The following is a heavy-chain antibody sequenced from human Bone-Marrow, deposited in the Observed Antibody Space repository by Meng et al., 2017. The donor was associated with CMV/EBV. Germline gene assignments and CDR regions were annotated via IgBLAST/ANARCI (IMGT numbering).Heavy chain of an antibody. V-gene: IGHV6-1*01. CDR3: ARHAPMIVVVITLEWFDP. CDR2: TYFKSIWYT. CDR1: GDSVSRNGAA. Sequence: SCVISGDSVSRNGAAWNWIRQSPSRGLEWLGRTYFKSIWYTDYAVSVRSRIAINADTAGNQFSLKLSSVTAADTAVYYCARHAPMIVVVITLEWFDPWGQGTRVTVSS. D-gene: IGHD3-22*01. J-gene: IGHJ5*02.